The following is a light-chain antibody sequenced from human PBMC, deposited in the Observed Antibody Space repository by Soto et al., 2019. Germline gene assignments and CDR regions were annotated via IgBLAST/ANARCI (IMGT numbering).Light chain of an antibody. CDR3: SSYTRSSTSYV. J-gene: IGLJ1*01. CDR2: EVS. CDR1: SSDVGGYNY. V-gene: IGLV2-14*01. Sequence: QSVLTQPASVSGSPGQSSTISCTGTSSDVGGYNYVSWYQQHPGKAPKRMIYEVSNRPARVSNRFSGSKSGNTASLTISGLQAEDEADYYCSSYTRSSTSYVFGTGTKLTVL.